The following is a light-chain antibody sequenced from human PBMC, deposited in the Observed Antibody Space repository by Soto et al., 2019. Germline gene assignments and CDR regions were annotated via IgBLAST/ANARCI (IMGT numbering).Light chain of an antibody. CDR1: SGHGTYA. J-gene: IGLJ2*01. V-gene: IGLV4-69*01. CDR3: QTWGTGLLV. Sequence: QLVLTQSPSASASLGASVKLTCTLSSGHGTYAIAWHQQQPGKGPRYLMRLNSDGRHTKGDGIPDRFSGSSSGTERYLTISSLQSEDEADYYCQTWGTGLLVFGGGTKVTVL. CDR2: LNSDGRH.